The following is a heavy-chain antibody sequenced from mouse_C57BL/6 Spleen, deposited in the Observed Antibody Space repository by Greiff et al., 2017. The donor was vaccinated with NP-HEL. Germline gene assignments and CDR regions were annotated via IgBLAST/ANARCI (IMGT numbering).Heavy chain of an antibody. Sequence: VQLQQSGAELARPGASVKMSCKASGYTFTSYTMHWVKQRPGQGLEWIGYINPSSGYTKYNQKFKDKATLTADKSSSTAYMQLSSLTSEDSAVYCCARYDTYYDAMGYWGQGTSVNVSS. CDR1: GYTFTSYT. D-gene: IGHD2-3*01. CDR2: INPSSGYT. CDR3: ARYDTYYDAMGY. V-gene: IGHV1-4*01. J-gene: IGHJ4*01.